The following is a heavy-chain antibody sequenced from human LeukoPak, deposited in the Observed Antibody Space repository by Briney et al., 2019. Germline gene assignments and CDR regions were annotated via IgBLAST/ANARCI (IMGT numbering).Heavy chain of an antibody. D-gene: IGHD6-13*01. Sequence: GXSLRLSCAASGFTFSSYWMHWVRQAPGKGLVWVSRINSDGSSTIYADSVKGRFTISRDNAKNTLYLQMNSLRAEDTAVYYCARQGTIAAAEIDYWGQGTLVTVSS. CDR1: GFTFSSYW. J-gene: IGHJ4*02. V-gene: IGHV3-74*01. CDR2: INSDGSST. CDR3: ARQGTIAAAEIDY.